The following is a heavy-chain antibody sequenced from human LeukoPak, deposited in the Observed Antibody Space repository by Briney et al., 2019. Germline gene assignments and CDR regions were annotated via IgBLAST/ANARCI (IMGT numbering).Heavy chain of an antibody. J-gene: IGHJ5*02. V-gene: IGHV3-48*03. Sequence: PGGSLRLSCVASGFSFKTYEMNWVRQAPGKGLEWISYISVGGSDEDYADSVKGRFSISRDNAKNSVFLQVNSLRVEDTAVYYCARDVGFNNGWPAWGQGTLVTVSS. CDR1: GFSFKTYE. CDR3: ARDVGFNNGWPA. CDR2: ISVGGSDE. D-gene: IGHD6-19*01.